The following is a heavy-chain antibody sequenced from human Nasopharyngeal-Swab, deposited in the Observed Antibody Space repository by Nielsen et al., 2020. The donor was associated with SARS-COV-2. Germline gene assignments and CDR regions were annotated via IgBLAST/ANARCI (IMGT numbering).Heavy chain of an antibody. D-gene: IGHD6-13*01. J-gene: IGHJ4*02. CDR1: GDSVSSNTAA. V-gene: IGHV6-1*01. Sequence: SETLSLTCAISGDSVSSNTAAWNWLTQSPSRSLEWLGRTYSRSNWYYDYAVSVKGRITLNPDTSKNQFSLQLNSVTPEDTAVYYCARDVRVGEWQPFDYWGQGTPVTVSS. CDR2: TYSRSNWYY. CDR3: ARDVRVGEWQPFDY.